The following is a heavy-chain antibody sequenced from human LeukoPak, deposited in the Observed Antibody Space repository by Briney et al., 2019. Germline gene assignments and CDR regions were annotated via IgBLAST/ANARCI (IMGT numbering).Heavy chain of an antibody. CDR2: INHSGST. J-gene: IGHJ3*02. V-gene: IGHV4-34*01. CDR1: GGSFSGYY. CDR3: ARGAPGVSAFDI. D-gene: IGHD3-10*01. Sequence: PSESLSLTCAVYGGSFSGYYWSWIRQPPGKGLEWIGEINHSGSTNYNPSLKSRVTISVDTSKKQFSLKLSSVTAADTAVYYCARGAPGVSAFDIWGQGTMVTVSS.